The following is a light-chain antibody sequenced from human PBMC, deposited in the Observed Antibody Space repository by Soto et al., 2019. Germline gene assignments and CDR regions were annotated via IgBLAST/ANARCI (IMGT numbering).Light chain of an antibody. Sequence: DIQMTQSPSSLSASVGDRITITCQASQDISSYLAWYQQKPGKAPKLLIYAASTLQSGVPSRFSGSGSGTDFTLTISSLQPEDFATYYCQQLNSYPRWTFGQGTKVDIK. J-gene: IGKJ1*01. CDR2: AAS. CDR1: QDISSY. CDR3: QQLNSYPRWT. V-gene: IGKV1-9*01.